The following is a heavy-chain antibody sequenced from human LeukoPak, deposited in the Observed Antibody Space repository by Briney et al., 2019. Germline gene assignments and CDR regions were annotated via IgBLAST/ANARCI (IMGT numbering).Heavy chain of an antibody. CDR2: IYYSGST. V-gene: IGHV4-39*07. CDR3: ARRLWDYVWGSYRYGAFDI. D-gene: IGHD3-16*02. CDR1: GGSISSSSYY. Sequence: SETLSHTCTVSGGSISSSSYYWGWIRQPPGKGLEWIGSIYYSGSTYYNPSLKSRVTISVDTSKNQFSLKLSSVTAADTAVYYCARRLWDYVWGSYRYGAFDIWGQGTMVTVSS. J-gene: IGHJ3*02.